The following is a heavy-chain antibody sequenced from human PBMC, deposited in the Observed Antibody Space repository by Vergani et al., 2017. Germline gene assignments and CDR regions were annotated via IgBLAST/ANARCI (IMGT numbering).Heavy chain of an antibody. J-gene: IGHJ3*01. V-gene: IGHV4-61*08. D-gene: IGHD2-21*01. CDR2: VSFRGDT. CDR3: ARDGGEYDKDALDV. CDR1: GGSITYGAFY. Sequence: QLQLQESGPGLVKPSETLSLTCTVSGGSITYGAFYWSWIRQPPGKGLEWMGYVSFRGDTLYDPSVKGRMTISLNTSSNQFSLYLTPVTAADTAVYYCARDGGEYDKDALDVWGQGTKVTVTS.